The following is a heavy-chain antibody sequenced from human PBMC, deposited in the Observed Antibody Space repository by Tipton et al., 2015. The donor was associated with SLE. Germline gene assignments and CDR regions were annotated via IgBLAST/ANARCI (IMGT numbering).Heavy chain of an antibody. CDR1: GGSISSYY. Sequence: TLSLTCTVSGGSISSYYWSWIRQPPGKGLEWIGYIYYTGSTNYNPSLKSRVTISVDTSKNQFSLKLSSVTAADTAVYYGATVDYFDSGDAFDFWGHGSMVTVSS. CDR3: ATVDYFDSGDAFDF. V-gene: IGHV4-59*12. CDR2: IYYTGST. J-gene: IGHJ3*01. D-gene: IGHD3-22*01.